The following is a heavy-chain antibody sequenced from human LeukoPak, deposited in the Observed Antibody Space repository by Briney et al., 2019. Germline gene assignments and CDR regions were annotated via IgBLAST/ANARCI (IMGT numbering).Heavy chain of an antibody. Sequence: PGGSLRLSCAASGFTFSSYAMHWVRQAPGKGLEYVSAISSNGGSTYYANSVKGRFTISRDNSENTLYLQMGSLRAEDMAVYYCARDLGYCTNGVCYEGYYYYYGMDVWGQGTTVTVSS. CDR2: ISSNGGST. CDR3: ARDLGYCTNGVCYEGYYYYYGMDV. CDR1: GFTFSSYA. J-gene: IGHJ6*02. V-gene: IGHV3-64*01. D-gene: IGHD2-8*01.